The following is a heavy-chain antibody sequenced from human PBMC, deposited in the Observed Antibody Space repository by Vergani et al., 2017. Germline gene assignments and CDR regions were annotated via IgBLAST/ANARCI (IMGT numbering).Heavy chain of an antibody. D-gene: IGHD3-10*01. Sequence: QLQLQESGPGLVKPSETLSLTCTVSRRSISSSSYYWGWIRPPPGQGLALIGGIYYSGRTYYNPSLKSRVTISVDRSKNQFSLKLSSVTAADTAVYYCARGRITMVRATPNWFDPWGQGTLVTVSS. V-gene: IGHV4-39*07. CDR1: RRSISSSSYY. CDR2: IYYSGRT. J-gene: IGHJ5*02. CDR3: ARGRITMVRATPNWFDP.